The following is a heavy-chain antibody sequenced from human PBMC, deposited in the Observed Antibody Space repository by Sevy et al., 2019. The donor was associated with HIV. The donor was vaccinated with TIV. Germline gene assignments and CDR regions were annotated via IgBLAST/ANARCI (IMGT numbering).Heavy chain of an antibody. CDR1: GGTFSSYA. CDR2: IIPIFGTA. CDR3: ARDMEGGGGTYYYYYGMDV. J-gene: IGHJ6*02. D-gene: IGHD3-16*01. Sequence: ASVKVSCKASGGTFSSYAISWVRQAPGQGLEWMGGIIPIFGTANYAQKFQGRVTITADESTSTAYMELSSLRSEDTAVYYCARDMEGGGGTYYYYYGMDVWGQGTTVTVSS. V-gene: IGHV1-69*13.